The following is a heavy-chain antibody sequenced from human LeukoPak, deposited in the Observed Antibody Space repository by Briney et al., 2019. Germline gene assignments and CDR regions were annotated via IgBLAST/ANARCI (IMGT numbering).Heavy chain of an antibody. D-gene: IGHD3-16*02. CDR1: GYTFTIYD. CDR3: ARGPRGDYLWGSYRYPFEN. J-gene: IGHJ4*02. V-gene: IGHV1-8*01. Sequence: ASVKVSFKASGYTFTIYDINWGRQATGQGPEWLGWMNPNSGNTGYTQKFQGRVTMTGNTSITTAYMELSSLRSEDTAVYYCARGPRGDYLWGSYRYPFENWGQGTLVTVSS. CDR2: MNPNSGNT.